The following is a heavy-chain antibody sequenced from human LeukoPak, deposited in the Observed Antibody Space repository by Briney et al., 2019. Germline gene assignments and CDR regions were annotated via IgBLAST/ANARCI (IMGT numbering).Heavy chain of an antibody. V-gene: IGHV1-18*01. D-gene: IGHD6-13*01. CDR3: AREGRIAAAGINGYYYYYGMDV. J-gene: IGHJ6*02. Sequence: ASVKLSCKASGYTFTSYGISWVRQAPGQGLEWMGWISAYNGNTNYAQKLQGRVTMTTDTSTSTAYMELRSLRSDDTAVYYCAREGRIAAAGINGYYYYYGMDVWGQGTTVTVSS. CDR2: ISAYNGNT. CDR1: GYTFTSYG.